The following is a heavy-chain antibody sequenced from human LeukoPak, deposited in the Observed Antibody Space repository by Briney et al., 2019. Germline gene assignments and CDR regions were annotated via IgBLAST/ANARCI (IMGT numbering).Heavy chain of an antibody. J-gene: IGHJ3*02. CDR2: IKQDGTQK. Sequence: GGSLRLSCAASGFTFSSYWMSWVRRAPGRGLEWVADIKQDGTQKYYVDSVEGRITISRDNVKNSLYLQMNSLRVKDTAVYYCARDCGSDCSQAFDIWGQGTMVTVSS. D-gene: IGHD2-21*02. CDR1: GFTFSSYW. CDR3: ARDCGSDCSQAFDI. V-gene: IGHV3-7*05.